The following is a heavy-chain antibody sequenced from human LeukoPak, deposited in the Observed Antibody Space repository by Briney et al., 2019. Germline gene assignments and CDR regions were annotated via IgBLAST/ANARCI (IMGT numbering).Heavy chain of an antibody. J-gene: IGHJ3*02. Sequence: SETLSLTCAVYGGSFSGYYWSWIRQPPGKGLEWIGEINHSGSTNYNPSLKSRVTISVDTSKNQFSLKLSSVTAADTAVYYCARIVEGAFDIWGQGTMVTVSS. D-gene: IGHD1-26*01. V-gene: IGHV4-34*01. CDR3: ARIVEGAFDI. CDR1: GGSFSGYY. CDR2: INHSGST.